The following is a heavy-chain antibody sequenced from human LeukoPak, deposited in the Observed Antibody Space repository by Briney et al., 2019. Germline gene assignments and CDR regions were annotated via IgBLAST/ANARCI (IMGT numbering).Heavy chain of an antibody. CDR2: ISSSSSYI. CDR1: GFTFSSYS. V-gene: IGHV3-21*01. CDR3: AKGYGSGSYCVDY. D-gene: IGHD3-10*01. J-gene: IGHJ4*02. Sequence: GGSLRLSCAASGFTFSSYSMNWVRQAPGKGLEWVSSISSSSSYIYYADSVKGRFTISRDNAKNTLYLQMNSLRGEDTAVYYCAKGYGSGSYCVDYWGQGTQVTVSS.